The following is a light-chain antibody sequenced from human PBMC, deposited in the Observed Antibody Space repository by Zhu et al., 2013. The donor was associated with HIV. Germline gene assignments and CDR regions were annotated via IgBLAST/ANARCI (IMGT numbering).Light chain of an antibody. CDR2: QDS. J-gene: IGLJ2*01. Sequence: SYVLTQPPSVSVAPGKTARMTCGGNNIGGQSVHWYRQKPGQSPVLVIYQDSKRPSGIPERFSGSNSGNTATLTISGTQAMDEADYYCQAWDGITVVFGGGTKLTVL. V-gene: IGLV3-21*01. CDR3: QAWDGITVV. CDR1: NIGGQS.